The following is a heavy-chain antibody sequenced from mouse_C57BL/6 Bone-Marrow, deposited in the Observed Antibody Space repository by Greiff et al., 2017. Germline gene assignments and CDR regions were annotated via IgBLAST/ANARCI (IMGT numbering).Heavy chain of an antibody. V-gene: IGHV1-19*01. CDR1: GYTFTDYY. J-gene: IGHJ3*01. CDR3: AREGYYPPFAY. CDR2: INPYNGGT. D-gene: IGHD3-1*01. Sequence: VQLQQSGPVLVKPGASVKMSCKASGYTFTDYYMNWVKQSHGKSLEWIGVINPYNGGTSYNQKFKGKATLTVDKSSSTAYMELNSLTSEDSAVYYCAREGYYPPFAYWGQETLVTVSA.